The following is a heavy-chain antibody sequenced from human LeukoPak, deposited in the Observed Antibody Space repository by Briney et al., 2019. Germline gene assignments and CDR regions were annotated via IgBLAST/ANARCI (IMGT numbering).Heavy chain of an antibody. D-gene: IGHD5-18*01. Sequence: ASVKVSCKTSGYTFTGYYMHWVRQAPGQGLEWMGWINPNSGGTNYAQNFQGRVTMTRDTSITTAYMELSRLTSDDTAVYYCARVRSGTAMGYWGQGTLVTVSS. CDR2: INPNSGGT. CDR3: ARVRSGTAMGY. J-gene: IGHJ4*02. V-gene: IGHV1-2*02. CDR1: GYTFTGYY.